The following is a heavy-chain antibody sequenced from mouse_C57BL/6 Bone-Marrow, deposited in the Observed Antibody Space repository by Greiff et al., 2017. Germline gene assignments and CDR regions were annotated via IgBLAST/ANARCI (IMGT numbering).Heavy chain of an antibody. CDR3: ARALYGYYYAMDY. V-gene: IGHV3-3*01. CDR2: TFYSGIT. J-gene: IGHJ4*01. Sequence: EVQRVESGPSLVRPSQTLSLTCTVTGFSINSACYWIWIRQFPGNKLEYIGYTFYSGITYYNPSLESRTYITLDTSKNQFSLKLSSVTTEDTATYYCARALYGYYYAMDYWGQGTSVTVSS. CDR1: GFSINSACY. D-gene: IGHD2-2*01.